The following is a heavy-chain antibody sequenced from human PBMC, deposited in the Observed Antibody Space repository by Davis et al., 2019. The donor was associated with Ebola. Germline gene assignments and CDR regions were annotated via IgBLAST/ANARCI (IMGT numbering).Heavy chain of an antibody. J-gene: IGHJ6*02. CDR1: GFTFSRYD. CDR2: ITKSGSHR. CDR3: AAKSIAVTGVYYYYGMDV. V-gene: IGHV3-48*03. D-gene: IGHD6-19*01. Sequence: PGGPLRLSCETSGFTFSRYDMNWVRQAPGKGLEWISDITKSGSHRHYADSVKGRFTISRDNAKNSVYLEMSSLRVEDTAVYYCAAKSIAVTGVYYYYGMDVWGQGTTVTVSS.